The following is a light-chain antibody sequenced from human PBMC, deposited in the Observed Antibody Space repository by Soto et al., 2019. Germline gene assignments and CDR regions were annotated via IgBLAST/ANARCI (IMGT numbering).Light chain of an antibody. Sequence: GYRVTITCRASQSISSWLAWYQQKPGKAPKFLIYDASNLESGVPSRFSGSGSGTEFTLTISSLQPDDFATYYCQQSYSTWTFGQGTKVDI. CDR2: DAS. CDR1: QSISSW. CDR3: QQSYSTWT. J-gene: IGKJ1*01. V-gene: IGKV1-5*01.